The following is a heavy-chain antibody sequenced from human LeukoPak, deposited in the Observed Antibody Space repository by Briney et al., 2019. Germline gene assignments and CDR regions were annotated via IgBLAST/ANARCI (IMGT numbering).Heavy chain of an antibody. CDR1: GFTFSSYG. CDR2: IRYDGSNK. V-gene: IGHV3-30*02. CDR3: ARGGCSGGSCLNWFDP. J-gene: IGHJ5*02. Sequence: AGSLRLSCAASGFTFSSYGMHWVRQAPGKGLEWVAFIRYDGSNKYYADSVKGRFTISRDNSKNTLYLQMNRLRAEDTAVYYCARGGCSGGSCLNWFDPWGQGTLVTVSS. D-gene: IGHD2-15*01.